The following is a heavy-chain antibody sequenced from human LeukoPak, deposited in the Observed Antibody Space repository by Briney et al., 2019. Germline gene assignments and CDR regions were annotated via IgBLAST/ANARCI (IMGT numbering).Heavy chain of an antibody. CDR2: ITGSGAAI. J-gene: IGHJ4*02. CDR3: ARGIVAYYFDY. V-gene: IGHV3-11*01. CDR1: GFTFDDFY. Sequence: GGSLRLSCAASGFTFDDFYMTWIRQVAGKGLEWVSLITGSGAAIYYRDSVKGRFSISRDNARKLIYLEMNSLRVEDTAVYYCARGIVAYYFDYWGQGTLVTVSS. D-gene: IGHD5-12*01.